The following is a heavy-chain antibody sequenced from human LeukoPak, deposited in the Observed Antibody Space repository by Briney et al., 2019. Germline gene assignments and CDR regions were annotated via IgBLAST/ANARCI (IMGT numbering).Heavy chain of an antibody. CDR3: ARDRVAGTGYFDF. CDR2: IYYSGST. V-gene: IGHV4-31*03. Sequence: PSQTLSLTCTVSGGSISSGGYYWSWIRQHPGKGLEWIGYIYYSGSTYYNPSLKSRVTISLDTSKNQFSLKLSFVTAADTAVYYCARDRVAGTGYFDFWGQGTLVTVSS. D-gene: IGHD6-19*01. J-gene: IGHJ4*02. CDR1: GGSISSGGYY.